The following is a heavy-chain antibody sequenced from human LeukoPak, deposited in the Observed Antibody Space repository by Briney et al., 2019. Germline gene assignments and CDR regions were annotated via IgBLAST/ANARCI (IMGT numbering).Heavy chain of an antibody. J-gene: IGHJ4*02. Sequence: SETLSLTCTVSGGSISSRTYYWAWIRQPPGQGLEWIGNIYYSGSTYYNPSLKSRLTMSVDTSKNQFSLKLSSVTAADTAVYYCASLYGSGSYFDFDYWGQGTLVTVSS. D-gene: IGHD3-10*01. V-gene: IGHV4-39*01. CDR3: ASLYGSGSYFDFDY. CDR1: GGSISSRTYY. CDR2: IYYSGST.